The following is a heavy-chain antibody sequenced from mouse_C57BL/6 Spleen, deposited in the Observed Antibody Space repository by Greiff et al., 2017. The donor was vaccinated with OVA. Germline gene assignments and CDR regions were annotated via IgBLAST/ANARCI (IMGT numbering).Heavy chain of an antibody. V-gene: IGHV1-50*01. D-gene: IGHD2-3*01. CDR2: IDPSDSYT. J-gene: IGHJ2*01. Sequence: QVQLQQPGAELVKPGASVKLSCKASGYTFTSYWMQWVKQRPGQGLEWIGEIDPSDSYTNYNQKFKGKATLTVDTSSSPACMQLSSLTSEDSAVYYCAREDGYYGDYWGQGTTLTVSS. CDR1: GYTFTSYW. CDR3: AREDGYYGDY.